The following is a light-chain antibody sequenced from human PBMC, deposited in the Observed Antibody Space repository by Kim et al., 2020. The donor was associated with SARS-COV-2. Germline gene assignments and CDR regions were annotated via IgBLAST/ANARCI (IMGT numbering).Light chain of an antibody. V-gene: IGLV1-51*01. J-gene: IGLJ1*01. Sequence: GQRVTISCSGSSSNIGNNFVSWYQQLPGTAPKLLIYENNKRPSGIPDRFSGSKSGTSATLAITGLQTGDEADYYCGSWDSSLSAAVFGTGTKVTVL. CDR1: SSNIGNNF. CDR2: ENN. CDR3: GSWDSSLSAAV.